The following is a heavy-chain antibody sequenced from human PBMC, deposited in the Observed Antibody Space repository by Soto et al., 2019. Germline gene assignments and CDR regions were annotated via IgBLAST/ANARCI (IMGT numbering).Heavy chain of an antibody. CDR3: ARTSIDNWFDP. Sequence: ASVKLSCKASGYTFTSYGISWVRQAPGQGLEWMGWISAYNSNTNYAQKLQGRVTMTTDTSTSTAYMELRSLRSDDTAVYYCARTSIDNWFDPWGQGTLVTVSS. J-gene: IGHJ5*02. D-gene: IGHD6-6*01. V-gene: IGHV1-18*04. CDR1: GYTFTSYG. CDR2: ISAYNSNT.